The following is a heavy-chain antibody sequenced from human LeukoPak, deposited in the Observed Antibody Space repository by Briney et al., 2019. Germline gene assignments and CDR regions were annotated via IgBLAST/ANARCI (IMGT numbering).Heavy chain of an antibody. V-gene: IGHV5-51*01. CDR1: GYSFTNYW. CDR3: ARRYSGHDAFDI. Sequence: GESLKISCKASGYSFTNYWIGWVRQMPGKGLEWMAFIHPGDSDTTYSPSFQGQVTISADKSITTAYLQWRSLKASDTAIYYCARRYSGHDAFDIWGQGTMVTVS. CDR2: IHPGDSDT. D-gene: IGHD3-16*02. J-gene: IGHJ3*02.